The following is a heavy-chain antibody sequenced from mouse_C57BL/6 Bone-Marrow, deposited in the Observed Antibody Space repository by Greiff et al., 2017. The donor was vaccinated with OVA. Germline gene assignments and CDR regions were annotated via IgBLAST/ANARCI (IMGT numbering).Heavy chain of an antibody. CDR2: INPYNGGT. V-gene: IGHV1-19*01. Sequence: DVQLQESGPVLVKPGASVKMSCKASGYTFTDYYMNWVKQSHGKSLEWIGVINPYNGGTSYNQKFKGKATLTVDKSSSTAYMELNSLTSEDSAVYYCARERLAMDYWGQGTSVTVSS. CDR3: ARERLAMDY. CDR1: GYTFTDYY. J-gene: IGHJ4*01.